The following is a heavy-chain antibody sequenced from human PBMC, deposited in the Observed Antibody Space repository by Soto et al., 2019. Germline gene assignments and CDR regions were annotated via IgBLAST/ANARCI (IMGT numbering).Heavy chain of an antibody. J-gene: IGHJ4*02. Sequence: QVQLVESGGGVVQPGNSLRLSCAASGFTFSSYGMHWVRQPPGKGLEWVAAISYDGSNEHYAESVKGRFAIYRDNSKITVYLQMNSLRAEDTAVYYCAKDTYYHDSTGYYGFDYWGQGTLVTVSS. CDR3: AKDTYYHDSTGYYGFDY. D-gene: IGHD3-22*01. CDR1: GFTFSSYG. CDR2: ISYDGSNE. V-gene: IGHV3-30*18.